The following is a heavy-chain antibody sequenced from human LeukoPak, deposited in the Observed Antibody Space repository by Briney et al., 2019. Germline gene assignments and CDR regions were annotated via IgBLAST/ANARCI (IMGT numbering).Heavy chain of an antibody. D-gene: IGHD2-21*01. CDR1: GGSISSRSYY. V-gene: IGHV4-39*07. CDR2: IYYSGST. J-gene: IGHJ4*02. Sequence: SETLSLTCTVSGGSISSRSYYWGWIRQPPGRGREWLGNIYYSGSTYYNPSRKSRVTISVDTSKNQLSLKRSAVTAADGAVYAGARAVAGHFGGFFFDSWGQGALVTVSS. CDR3: ARAVAGHFGGFFFDS.